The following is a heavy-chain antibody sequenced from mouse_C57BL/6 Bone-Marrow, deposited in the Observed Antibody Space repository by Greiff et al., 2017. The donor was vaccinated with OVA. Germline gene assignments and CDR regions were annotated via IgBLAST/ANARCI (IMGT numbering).Heavy chain of an antibody. Sequence: QVQLQQPGAELVRPGSSVKLSCKASGYTFTSYWMHWVKQRPIQGLEWIGNIDPSDSETHYNQKFKDKATLTVDKSSSTAYMQLSSLTSEDSAVYYGASGVTSYYYYAMDYWGQGTSVTVSS. V-gene: IGHV1-52*01. J-gene: IGHJ4*01. CDR2: IDPSDSET. CDR3: ASGVTSYYYYAMDY. CDR1: GYTFTSYW. D-gene: IGHD1-1*01.